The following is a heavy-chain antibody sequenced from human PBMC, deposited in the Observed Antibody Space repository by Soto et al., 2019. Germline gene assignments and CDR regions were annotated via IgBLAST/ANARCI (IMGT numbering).Heavy chain of an antibody. CDR3: ASFWGSGSYPDRYYYYGMDV. CDR2: ISSSSSYT. CDR1: GFTFSDYY. J-gene: IGHJ6*02. D-gene: IGHD3-10*01. V-gene: IGHV3-11*06. Sequence: GGSLRLSCAASGFTFSDYYMSWIRQAPGKGLEWVSYISSSSSYTNYADSVKGRFTISRDNAKNSLYLQMNSLRAEDTAVYYCASFWGSGSYPDRYYYYGMDVWGQGTTVTVSS.